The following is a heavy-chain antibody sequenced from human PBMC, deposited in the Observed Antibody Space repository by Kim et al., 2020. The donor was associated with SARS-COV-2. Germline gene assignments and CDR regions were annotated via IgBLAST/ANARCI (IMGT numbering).Heavy chain of an antibody. V-gene: IGHV4-31*02. D-gene: IGHD3-3*01. CDR3: ARGDTIFGVVINAFDI. J-gene: IGHJ3*02. Sequence: PKGRVAISVDTSKNQFSLKLSSVSAADTAVYYCARGDTIFGVVINAFDIWGQGTMVTVSS.